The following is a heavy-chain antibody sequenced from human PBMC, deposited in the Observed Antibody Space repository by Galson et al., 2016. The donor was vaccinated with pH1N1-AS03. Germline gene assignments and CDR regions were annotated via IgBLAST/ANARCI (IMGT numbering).Heavy chain of an antibody. J-gene: IGHJ6*02. CDR1: GFTSTGYW. V-gene: IGHV3-7*03. Sequence: SLRLSCAASGFTSTGYWMSWVRQAPGKGLEWVANIKGDGSGKVYVDSVKGRFTMSRDNSKHTVYLQMKSLRAEDTAVYKCVRGGLGQVYGLDAWGQGTTVIVSS. D-gene: IGHD3-16*01. CDR3: VRGGLGQVYGLDA. CDR2: IKGDGSGK.